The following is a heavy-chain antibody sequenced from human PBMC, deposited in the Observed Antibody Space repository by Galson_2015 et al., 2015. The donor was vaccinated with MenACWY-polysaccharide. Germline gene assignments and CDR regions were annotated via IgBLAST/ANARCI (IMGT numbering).Heavy chain of an antibody. D-gene: IGHD2-8*02. CDR1: GFVFNNYW. Sequence: SLRLSCAASGFVFNNYWMSWVRQSPGKGLEWVSNIKHDGGETYYVDSVKGSFVVSRDNARNSLYLQMSSLRAEDTAVYYCVRDWWCGRAACYYFDFWGQGTLVTVSP. V-gene: IGHV3-7*01. J-gene: IGHJ4*02. CDR2: IKHDGGET. CDR3: VRDWWCGRAACYYFDF.